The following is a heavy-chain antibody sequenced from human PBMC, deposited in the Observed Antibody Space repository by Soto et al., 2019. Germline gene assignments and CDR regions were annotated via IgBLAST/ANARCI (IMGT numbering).Heavy chain of an antibody. CDR2: IIPRFGTR. V-gene: IGHV1-69*06. CDR1: GGTFSRYT. J-gene: IGHJ4*02. CDR3: ARGRGIYKRGRSELAQ. D-gene: IGHD3-16*01. Sequence: QVQLVQSGAEVKTPGSSVRVSCKASGGTFSRYTLNWVRQAPGPGLEWMGGIIPRFGTRNYEPTLQDRVTIIADTSTNKASMELNSLMAADTAVYYCARGRGIYKRGRSELAQWGQVTLGTVAS.